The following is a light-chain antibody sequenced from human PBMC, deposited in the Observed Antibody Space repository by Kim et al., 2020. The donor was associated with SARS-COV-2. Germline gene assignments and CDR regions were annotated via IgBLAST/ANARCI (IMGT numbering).Light chain of an antibody. CDR1: QSVSSY. CDR2: DAS. J-gene: IGKJ4*01. CDR3: QQRSNCLT. Sequence: SLSPGERATLSCRASQSVSSYLAWYQQKPGQAPRLLIYDASNRATGIPARFSGSGSGTDFTLTISSLEPEDFAVYYCQQRSNCLTFGGGTKVDIK. V-gene: IGKV3-11*01.